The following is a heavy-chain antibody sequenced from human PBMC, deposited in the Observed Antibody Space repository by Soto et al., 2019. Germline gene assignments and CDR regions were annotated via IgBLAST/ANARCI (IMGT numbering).Heavy chain of an antibody. D-gene: IGHD2-2*01. Sequence: QVQLVQSGAEVKKPGSSVKVSCKASGGTFSSYTISWVRQAPGQGLEWMGRIIPILGIANYAQKFQGRVTITADESTSTAYMELSSLRSEDTAVYYCASSRRSSTSCQGCLDYYYYYMDVWGKGTTVTVSS. J-gene: IGHJ6*03. CDR3: ASSRRSSTSCQGCLDYYYYYMDV. V-gene: IGHV1-69*02. CDR2: IIPILGIA. CDR1: GGTFSSYT.